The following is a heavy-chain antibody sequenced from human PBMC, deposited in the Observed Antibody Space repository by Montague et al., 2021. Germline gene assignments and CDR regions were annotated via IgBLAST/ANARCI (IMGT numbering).Heavy chain of an antibody. J-gene: IGHJ6*02. V-gene: IGHV4-39*01. CDR3: ARHVIGNYGMDV. CDR2: IYYSGST. D-gene: IGHD3-16*02. Sequence: SETLSLTCTVSGASITSNIYYWGWIRQSPGKGLEWIGSIYYSGSTYYNPSLRSRVTISVDTSKNQFSLKLSSVTAADTAVYYCARHVIGNYGMDVWGQGTTVTVSS. CDR1: GASITSNIYY.